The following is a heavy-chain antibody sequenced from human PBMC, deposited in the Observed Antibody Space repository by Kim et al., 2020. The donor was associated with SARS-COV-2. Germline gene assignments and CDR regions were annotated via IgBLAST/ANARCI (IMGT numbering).Heavy chain of an antibody. CDR1: GFTFSSYA. V-gene: IGHV3-23*01. CDR3: AKGGGIVVVPAAPKDAFDI. D-gene: IGHD2-2*01. Sequence: GGSLRLSCAASGFTFSSYAMSWVRQAPGKGLEWVSAISGSGGSTYYADSVKGRFTISRDNSKNTLYLQMNSLRAEDTAVYYCAKGGGIVVVPAAPKDAFDIWGQGTMVTVSS. J-gene: IGHJ3*02. CDR2: ISGSGGST.